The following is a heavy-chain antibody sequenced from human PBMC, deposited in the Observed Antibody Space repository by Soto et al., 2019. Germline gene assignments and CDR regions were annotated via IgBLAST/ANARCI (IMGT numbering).Heavy chain of an antibody. CDR1: GGSISSGGYY. V-gene: IGHV4-31*03. D-gene: IGHD6-13*01. CDR3: ARDHRAAAGNSGNFDL. J-gene: IGHJ2*01. CDR2: IYYSGST. Sequence: QVQLQESGPGLVKPSQTLSLTCTVSGGSISSGGYYWSWIRQHPGKGLEWIGYIYYSGSTYYNPSLKSRVTISVDTSKTQFSLKLSSVTAADTAVYYCARDHRAAAGNSGNFDLWGRGTLFTVSS.